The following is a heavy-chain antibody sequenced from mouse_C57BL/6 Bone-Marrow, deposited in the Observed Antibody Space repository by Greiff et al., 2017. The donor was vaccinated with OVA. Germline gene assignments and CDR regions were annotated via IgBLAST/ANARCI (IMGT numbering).Heavy chain of an antibody. D-gene: IGHD4-1*02. CDR3: ASTGYYAMDY. CDR1: GYTFTSYW. Sequence: QVQLQQPGAELVKPGASVKLSCKASGYTFTSYWMQWVKQRPGQGLEWIGEIDPSDSYTNSNQKFKGKATLTVDTSSSTAYMQLSSLTSEDSAVYYCASTGYYAMDYWGQGTSVTVSS. J-gene: IGHJ4*01. V-gene: IGHV1-50*01. CDR2: IDPSDSYT.